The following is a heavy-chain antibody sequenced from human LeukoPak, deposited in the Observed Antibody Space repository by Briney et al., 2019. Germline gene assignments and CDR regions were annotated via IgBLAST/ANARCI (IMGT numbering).Heavy chain of an antibody. V-gene: IGHV3-20*04. Sequence: GGSLRLSCAASGFTFDDYGMSWVRQSPGKGLDGFSGINWNGGSTGCADSVKGRFTISRDNAKNSLYLQMNSLRAEDTALSYCARVGMLAVAGTAAWFDPWGQGTLVTVSS. J-gene: IGHJ5*02. CDR3: ARVGMLAVAGTAAWFDP. CDR1: GFTFDDYG. CDR2: INWNGGST. D-gene: IGHD6-19*01.